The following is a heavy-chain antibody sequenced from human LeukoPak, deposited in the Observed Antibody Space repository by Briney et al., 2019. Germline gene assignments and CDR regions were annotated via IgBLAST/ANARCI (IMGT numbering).Heavy chain of an antibody. J-gene: IGHJ3*02. CDR3: AREQVDIVVVVAAYSSHLDAFDI. CDR2: ISAYNGST. V-gene: IGHV1-18*04. CDR1: GYTFTSYG. D-gene: IGHD2-15*01. Sequence: ASVKVSCKASGYTFTSYGISWVRQAPGQGLEWMGWISAYNGSTNYAQKLQGRVTMTTDTSTSTAYMELRSLRSDDTAVYYCAREQVDIVVVVAAYSSHLDAFDIWGQGTMVTVSS.